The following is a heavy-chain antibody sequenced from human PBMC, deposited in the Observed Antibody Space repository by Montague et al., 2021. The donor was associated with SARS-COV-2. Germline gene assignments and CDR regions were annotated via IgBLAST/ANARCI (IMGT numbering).Heavy chain of an antibody. D-gene: IGHD3-9*01. CDR2: IDWDDDK. CDR1: GFSLSTSGMC. J-gene: IGHJ4*02. CDR3: ARIRDYDILTGSYSGFDY. V-gene: IGHV2-70*01. Sequence: PALVKPTQTLTLTCTFPGFSLSTSGMCVSWICQPPGKALEWLALIDWDDDKYYSTSLKTRLTISKDTSKNQMVLTMTNMDPVDTATYYCARIRDYDILTGSYSGFDYWGQGTLVTVSS.